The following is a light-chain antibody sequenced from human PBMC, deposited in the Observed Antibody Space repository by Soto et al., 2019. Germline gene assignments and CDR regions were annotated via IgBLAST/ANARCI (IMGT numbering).Light chain of an antibody. Sequence: QSVLTQPASVSGYPGHSITISCTGTSSDVGGYNYVSWYQQHPGKAPKLMIYEVSNRPSGVSNRFSGSKSGNTASLTISGLQAEDEADYYCSSYTSSSTPYYVFGTGTKVTV. V-gene: IGLV2-14*01. CDR3: SSYTSSSTPYYV. J-gene: IGLJ1*01. CDR1: SSDVGGYNY. CDR2: EVS.